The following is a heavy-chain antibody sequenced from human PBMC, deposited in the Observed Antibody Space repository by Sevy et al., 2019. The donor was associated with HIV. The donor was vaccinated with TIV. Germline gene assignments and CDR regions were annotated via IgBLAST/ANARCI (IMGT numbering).Heavy chain of an antibody. V-gene: IGHV3-23*01. CDR3: AGGRYDSSGSFDAFDI. Sequence: GGSLRLSCAASGFTFSSYAMNWVRQAPGKGLEWVSSIYGRDGVTYYADSVKGRFTISRAKSKNTLYLQMNSLRAEDTAVYYCAGGRYDSSGSFDAFDIWGQGTMVTVSS. D-gene: IGHD3-22*01. J-gene: IGHJ3*02. CDR1: GFTFSSYA. CDR2: IYGRDGVT.